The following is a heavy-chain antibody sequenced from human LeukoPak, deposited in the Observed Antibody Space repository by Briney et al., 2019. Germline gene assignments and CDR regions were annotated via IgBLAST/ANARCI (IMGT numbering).Heavy chain of an antibody. V-gene: IGHV3-21*01. Sequence: AGGSLRLSCAASGFTFSSYSMNWVRQAPGKGLEWVSSISSSSSYIYYADSVKGRFTISRDNAKNSLYLQMNSLRAEDTAVYYCARDLGYYYDSSGPTDYWGQGTLVTVSS. CDR2: ISSSSSYI. CDR3: ARDLGYYYDSSGPTDY. CDR1: GFTFSSYS. J-gene: IGHJ4*02. D-gene: IGHD3-22*01.